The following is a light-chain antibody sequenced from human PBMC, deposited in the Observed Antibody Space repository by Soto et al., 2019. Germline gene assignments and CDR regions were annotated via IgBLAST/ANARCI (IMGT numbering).Light chain of an antibody. J-gene: IGKJ3*01. Sequence: DIQLTQSPSFLSASVGDRVTITCRASQGISSYLAWYQQKPGKAPKLLIYAASTLQSGVPSRFSGSGSGTXFTLTISSLQPXDXXTYYCQQLNSYPPFTFGPGTKVDIK. CDR3: QQLNSYPPFT. V-gene: IGKV1-9*01. CDR1: QGISSY. CDR2: AAS.